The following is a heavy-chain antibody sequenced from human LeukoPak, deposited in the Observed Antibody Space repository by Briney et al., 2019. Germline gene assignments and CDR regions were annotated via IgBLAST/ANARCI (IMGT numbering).Heavy chain of an antibody. J-gene: IGHJ5*02. Sequence: GGSLRLSCAASGFTFSSYWMSWVRQAPGRGLEWVSAISGSGTFTYYAGSVKGRFTISRDNSKNTLYLLMNSLRAEDTAVYYCAKDPLGYCSGGSCHDWFDPWGQGTLVTVSS. CDR1: GFTFSSYW. CDR2: ISGSGTFT. CDR3: AKDPLGYCSGGSCHDWFDP. V-gene: IGHV3-23*01. D-gene: IGHD2-15*01.